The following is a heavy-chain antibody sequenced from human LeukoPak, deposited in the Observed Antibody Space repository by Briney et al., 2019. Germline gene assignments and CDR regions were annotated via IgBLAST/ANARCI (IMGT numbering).Heavy chain of an antibody. CDR2: IYYSGST. D-gene: IGHD2-8*01. V-gene: IGHV4-39*07. CDR3: ARLKWYYFDY. CDR1: GVSISSSSYD. Sequence: SETLSLTCTVSGVSISSSSYDWGWVRQPPGKGLEWIGSIYYSGSTYYNPSLKSRVTISVDTSKNQFSLKLSSVTAADTAVYYCARLKWYYFDYWGQGTLVTVSS. J-gene: IGHJ4*02.